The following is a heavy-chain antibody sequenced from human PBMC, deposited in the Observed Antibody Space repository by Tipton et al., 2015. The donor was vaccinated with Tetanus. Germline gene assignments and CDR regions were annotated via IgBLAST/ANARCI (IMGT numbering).Heavy chain of an antibody. V-gene: IGHV3-23*01. CDR2: VSASGNT. J-gene: IGHJ4*02. Sequence: SLRLSCAGSGFLISSYAMNWVRQVPGEGLEWVSGVSASGNTNYADSVDGRFTSSRDNSKNIHYLEMSSLRAEDAVVYYCARWLEGSIAELDYWGQGTLVAVSS. CDR1: GFLISSYA. CDR3: ARWLEGSIAELDY. D-gene: IGHD5-18*01.